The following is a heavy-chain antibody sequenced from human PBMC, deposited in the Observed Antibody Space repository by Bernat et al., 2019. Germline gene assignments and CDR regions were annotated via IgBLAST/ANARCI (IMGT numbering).Heavy chain of an antibody. Sequence: EVQLVESGGGLVKPGRSLRLSCAASGFTFSNAWMSWVRQAPGKGLEWVGRIKSKTDGGTTDYAAPVKGRFTISRDDSKNTLYLQMNSLKTEDTAVYYCTTERGYSGYGDWGQGTLVTVSS. CDR3: TTERGYSGYGD. V-gene: IGHV3-15*01. J-gene: IGHJ4*02. CDR1: GFTFSNAW. D-gene: IGHD5-12*01. CDR2: IKSKTDGGTT.